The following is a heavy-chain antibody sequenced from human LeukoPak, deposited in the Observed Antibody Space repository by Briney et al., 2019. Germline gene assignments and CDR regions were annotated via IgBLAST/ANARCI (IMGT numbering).Heavy chain of an antibody. V-gene: IGHV4-4*07. D-gene: IGHD6-6*01. CDR2: LYTSGST. Sequence: SETLSLTCTVSGGSISSYYWSWLRQPAGKGLEWIGRLYTSGSTNYNPSLKSRVTMSVDTSKNQFSLKLSSVTAADTAVYYCARDTEYSSSSYYYYYYTDVWGKGTTVTVSS. CDR3: ARDTEYSSSSYYYYYYTDV. J-gene: IGHJ6*03. CDR1: GGSISSYY.